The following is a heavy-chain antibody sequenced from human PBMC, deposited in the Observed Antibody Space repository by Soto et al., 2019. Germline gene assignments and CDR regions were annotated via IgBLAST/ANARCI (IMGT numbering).Heavy chain of an antibody. V-gene: IGHV3-23*01. D-gene: IGHD3-10*01. CDR1: GFTFRGYA. CDR2: ISGSGGST. Sequence: ILCCTASGFTFRGYAMSWVSQDPGKGLEWVSAISGSGGSTYYADSVKGRFTISRDNSKNTLYLQMNSLRAEDTAVYYCAKGYGSGSYYADYWGQGTLVTVPQ. J-gene: IGHJ4*02. CDR3: AKGYGSGSYYADY.